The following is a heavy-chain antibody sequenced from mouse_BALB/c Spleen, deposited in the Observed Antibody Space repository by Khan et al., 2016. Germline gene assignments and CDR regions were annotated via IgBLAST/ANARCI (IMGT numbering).Heavy chain of an antibody. CDR3: AGDLGWFAY. Sequence: EVQLQESGPGLVKPSQSLSLTCTVTGYSITSDYAWNWIRQFPGNKLEWMGYISYSGSTSYNPSLKSRISITRDTSKNQYFLRMNSMTTEDTATYYCAGDLGWFAYWGQGTLVTVSA. CDR1: GYSITSDYA. D-gene: IGHD3-3*01. J-gene: IGHJ3*01. CDR2: ISYSGST. V-gene: IGHV3-2*02.